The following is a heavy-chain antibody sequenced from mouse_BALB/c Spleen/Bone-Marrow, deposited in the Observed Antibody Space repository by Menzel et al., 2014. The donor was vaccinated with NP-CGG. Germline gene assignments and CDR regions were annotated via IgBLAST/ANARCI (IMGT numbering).Heavy chain of an antibody. CDR2: IYPDSGNT. J-gene: IGHJ3*01. D-gene: IGHD4-1*01. CDR3: TRGGAGTFAY. CDR1: GYTFTSYW. Sequence: GSELVRPGASVILSCKASGYTFTSYWMHWVKQRPGQGLEWIGNIYPDSGNTNYDENFKSKATLTVDTSSSTAYMQLSSLTSEDSAVYYCTRGGAGTFAYWGQGTLVTVSA. V-gene: IGHV1S22*01.